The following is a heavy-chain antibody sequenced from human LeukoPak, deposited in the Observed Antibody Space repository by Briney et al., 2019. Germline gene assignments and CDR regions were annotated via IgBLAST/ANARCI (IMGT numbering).Heavy chain of an antibody. V-gene: IGHV3-23*01. Sequence: GGSLRLSCAASGFTFSSYAMGWVRQASGKGLEWVSAISGDGGWTDYTDSVKGRFTISRDNSKSTLPLQMNSLRAEDSAIYYCAKGTLEHCTGAICYPFDYWGQGSLVTVSS. CDR1: GFTFSSYA. CDR2: ISGDGGWT. J-gene: IGHJ4*02. D-gene: IGHD2-8*02. CDR3: AKGTLEHCTGAICYPFDY.